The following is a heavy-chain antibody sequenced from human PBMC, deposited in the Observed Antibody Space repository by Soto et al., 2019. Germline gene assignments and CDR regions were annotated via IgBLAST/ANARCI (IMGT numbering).Heavy chain of an antibody. D-gene: IGHD6-6*01. CDR3: TLLYTLAQFDY. CDR2: IKSKTDGGTT. CDR1: GFTFSNAW. V-gene: IGHV3-15*01. J-gene: IGHJ4*02. Sequence: EVQLVESGGGLVKPGGSLRLSCAASGFTFSNAWMSWVRHAPGKGLEWVGRIKSKTDGGTTDYAAPVKGRFTISRDDSKNTLYLQMNSLKTEDTAVYYGTLLYTLAQFDYWGQGTLVTVSS.